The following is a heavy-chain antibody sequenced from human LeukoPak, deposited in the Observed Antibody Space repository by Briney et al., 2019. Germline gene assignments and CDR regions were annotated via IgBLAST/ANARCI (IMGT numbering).Heavy chain of an antibody. CDR1: GGSISSGNYY. Sequence: SETLSLTCTVSGGSISSGNYYWSWIRQPAGKGLEWIGYIYHSGSTYYNPSLKSRVTISVDRSKNQFSLKLSSVTAADTAVYYCARSTTYYYDSHNGAFDIWGQGTMVTVSS. CDR3: ARSTTYYYDSHNGAFDI. D-gene: IGHD3-22*01. V-gene: IGHV4-30-2*01. CDR2: IYHSGST. J-gene: IGHJ3*02.